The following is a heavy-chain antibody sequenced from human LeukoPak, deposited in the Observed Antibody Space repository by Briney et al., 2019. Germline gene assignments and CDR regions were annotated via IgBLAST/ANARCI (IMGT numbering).Heavy chain of an antibody. V-gene: IGHV1-46*01. CDR1: GYTFTSYY. Sequence: GASVKVSCKASGYTFTSYYMHWGRQAPGQGLEWMGISNPSGGSTSYAQKFQGRVSMTRDTDTSTVYMELSSLRSEDTAVYYCARGGDRDGYNFGAFDIWGQGTMVTVSS. CDR3: ARGGDRDGYNFGAFDI. CDR2: SNPSGGST. D-gene: IGHD5-24*01. J-gene: IGHJ3*02.